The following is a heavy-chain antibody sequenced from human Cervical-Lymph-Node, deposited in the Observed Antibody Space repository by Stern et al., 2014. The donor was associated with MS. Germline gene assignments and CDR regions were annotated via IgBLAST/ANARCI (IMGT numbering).Heavy chain of an antibody. CDR2: ISGSDGST. D-gene: IGHD6-19*01. CDR3: AKVYGSGPFDY. J-gene: IGHJ4*02. V-gene: IGHV3-23*04. CDR1: GFTFSSYA. Sequence: EVQLEESGGTLVQPGGSLRLSCAASGFTFSSYAMSWVRQAPGKGLERVSVISGSDGSTFYADSVKGRFTISRDNSKNTLFLQMNSLRAEDTAVYYCAKVYGSGPFDYWGQGTLVTVSS.